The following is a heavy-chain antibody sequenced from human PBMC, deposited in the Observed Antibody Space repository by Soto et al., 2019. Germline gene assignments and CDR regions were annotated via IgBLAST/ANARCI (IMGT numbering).Heavy chain of an antibody. J-gene: IGHJ5*02. Sequence: ASVKVSCKTSGYTFSNYGITWVRQAPGQPLEWLGWISLYSDGTNYAQKFQGRVSMTTDTSTTTAYLELRSLRSDDTAVYYCARVVSVAAAWFGPWGQRTLVTVSA. V-gene: IGHV1-18*01. CDR3: ARVVSVAAAWFGP. CDR1: GYTFSNYG. CDR2: ISLYSDGT. D-gene: IGHD6-25*01.